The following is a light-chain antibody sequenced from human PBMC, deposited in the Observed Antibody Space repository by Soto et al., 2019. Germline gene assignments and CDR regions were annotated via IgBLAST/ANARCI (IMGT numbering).Light chain of an antibody. CDR1: QNVRSN. CDR3: QQYNNWPLT. Sequence: EIVMTQSPATLSVSPGEGATLSCRASQNVRSNVAWYQQKAGQAPRLLIHGASTRATGIPARFSGSGSGTEFTLTISSLQSEDFAVYYCQQYNNWPLTFGGGTKVDIK. CDR2: GAS. V-gene: IGKV3-15*01. J-gene: IGKJ4*01.